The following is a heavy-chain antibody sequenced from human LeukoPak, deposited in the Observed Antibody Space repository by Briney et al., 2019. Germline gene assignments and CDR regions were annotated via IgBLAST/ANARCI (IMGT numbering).Heavy chain of an antibody. CDR1: GGSISSYY. V-gene: IGHV4-59*01. D-gene: IGHD2-15*01. J-gene: IGHJ6*03. CDR3: ARDPGVADYYYYYYMDV. Sequence: SETLSLTCTVSGGSISSYYWSWIRQPPGKGLEWIGYIYYSGSTNYNPSLKSRVTISVDTSKNQFSLKLSSVTAADTAVYYCARDPGVADYYYYYYMDVWGKGTTVTVSS. CDR2: IYYSGST.